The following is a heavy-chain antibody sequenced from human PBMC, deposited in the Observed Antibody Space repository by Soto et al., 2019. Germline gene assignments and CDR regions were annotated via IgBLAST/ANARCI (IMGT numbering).Heavy chain of an antibody. CDR1: GGSIGSYY. J-gene: IGHJ4*02. CDR3: ARGYEFFDY. CDR2: IYYTGTT. V-gene: IGHV4-59*01. D-gene: IGHD5-12*01. Sequence: SETLSLTCSLSGGSIGSYYWSWIRQPPGKGLEWIGYIYYTGTTKHNPSLKSRVIISVDTSKNQFSLKVSSVTAADTAVYYCARGYEFFDYWGQGTLVTVSS.